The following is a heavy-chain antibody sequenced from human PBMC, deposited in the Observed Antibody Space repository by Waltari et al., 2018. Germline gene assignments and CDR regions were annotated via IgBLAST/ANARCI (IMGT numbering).Heavy chain of an antibody. D-gene: IGHD6-6*01. J-gene: IGHJ3*01. CDR2: IRGKAFGGTT. Sequence: EVQVVDSGGALVQPGRSLRPSRITSGSIFGVYATSWFRQAPGKGLEWVGFIRGKAFGGTTEYAASVKGRFTISRDDSRTIAYLQMNYLKTDDTAVYFCTRGARPRAFDFWGQGTLVTVSS. V-gene: IGHV3-49*03. CDR3: TRGARPRAFDF. CDR1: GSIFGVYA.